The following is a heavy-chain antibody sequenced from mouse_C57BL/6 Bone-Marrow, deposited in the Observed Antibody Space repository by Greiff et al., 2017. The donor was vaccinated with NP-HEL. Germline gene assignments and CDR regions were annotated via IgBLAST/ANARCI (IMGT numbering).Heavy chain of an antibody. V-gene: IGHV2-6*03. CDR3: AREIYYGNFHYAMDY. J-gene: IGHJ4*01. CDR1: GFSLTSYG. CDR2: IWSDGST. Sequence: VQLQESGPGLVAPSQSLSITCTVSGFSLTSYGVHWVRQPPGKGLEWLVVIWSDGSTTYNSALKSRLSISKDNSKSQVFLKMNSLQTDDTAMYYCAREIYYGNFHYAMDYWGQGTSVTVSS. D-gene: IGHD2-1*01.